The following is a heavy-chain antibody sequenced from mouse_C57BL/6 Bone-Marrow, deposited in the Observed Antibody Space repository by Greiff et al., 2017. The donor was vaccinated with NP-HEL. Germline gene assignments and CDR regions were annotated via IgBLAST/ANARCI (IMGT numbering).Heavy chain of an antibody. CDR1: GFSLTSYG. D-gene: IGHD2-2*01. J-gene: IGHJ4*01. V-gene: IGHV2-6-1*01. CDR2: IWSDGST. Sequence: VMLVESGPGLVAPSQSLSITCTVSGFSLTSYGVHWVRQPPGKGLEWLVVIWSDGSTTYNSALKSRLSICKDNSKSQVFLKMNSLQTDDTAMYYCARQNYNGYDGYAMDYWGQGTSVTVSS. CDR3: ARQNYNGYDGYAMDY.